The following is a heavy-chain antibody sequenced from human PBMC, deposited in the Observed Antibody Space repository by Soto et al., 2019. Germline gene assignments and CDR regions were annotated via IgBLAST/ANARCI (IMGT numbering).Heavy chain of an antibody. CDR2: INPNSGGT. CDR1: GYTFTGYY. CDR3: ARGYYYDSSGYYFPFDY. J-gene: IGHJ4*02. D-gene: IGHD3-22*01. V-gene: IGHV1-2*02. Sequence: ASVKVSCKASGYTFTGYYMHWVRQAPGQGLEWMGWINPNSGGTNYAQKFQGRVTMTRDTSISTAYMELSRLRSDDTAVYYCARGYYYDSSGYYFPFDYWGQGTLVTVS.